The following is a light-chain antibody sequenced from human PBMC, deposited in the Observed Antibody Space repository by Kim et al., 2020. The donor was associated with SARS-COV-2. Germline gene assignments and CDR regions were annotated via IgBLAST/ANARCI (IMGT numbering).Light chain of an antibody. V-gene: IGKV3-11*01. CDR1: QSISTY. Sequence: EIVLTQSPATLSLSPGERATLSCRASQSISTYLAWYQQKPGQAPRLLIYDASNRATGIPARFSGSGSGTDFTLTISSLEPEDFAVYYCRQRSKWPPRSFGGGTQLDIK. J-gene: IGKJ4*01. CDR3: RQRSKWPPRS. CDR2: DAS.